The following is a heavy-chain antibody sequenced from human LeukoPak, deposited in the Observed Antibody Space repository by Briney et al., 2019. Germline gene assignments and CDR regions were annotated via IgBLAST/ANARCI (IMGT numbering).Heavy chain of an antibody. V-gene: IGHV4-30-4*07. CDR3: ARAAPGRWVDY. D-gene: IGHD3-10*01. CDR2: IYYSGST. Sequence: SGTLSLTCAVSGGSISSGGYSWSWIRQPPGKGLEWIGYIYYSGSTYYNPSLKSRVTISVDTSKNQFSLKLSSVTAADTAVYYCARAAPGRWVDYWGQGTLVTVSS. CDR1: GGSISSGGYS. J-gene: IGHJ4*02.